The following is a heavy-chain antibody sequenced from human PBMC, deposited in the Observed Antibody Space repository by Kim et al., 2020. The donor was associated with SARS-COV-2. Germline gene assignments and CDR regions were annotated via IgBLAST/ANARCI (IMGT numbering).Heavy chain of an antibody. V-gene: IGHV3-21*01. CDR2: ISSSSSYI. D-gene: IGHD2-15*01. CDR3: AREEEVLGYCSGGSCHRGYFDY. J-gene: IGHJ4*02. CDR1: GFTFSSYS. Sequence: GGSLRLSCAASGFTFSSYSMNWVRQAPGKGLEWVSSISSSSSYIYYADSVKGRFTISRDNAKNSLYLQMNSLRAEDTAVYYCAREEEVLGYCSGGSCHRGYFDYWGQGTLVTVSS.